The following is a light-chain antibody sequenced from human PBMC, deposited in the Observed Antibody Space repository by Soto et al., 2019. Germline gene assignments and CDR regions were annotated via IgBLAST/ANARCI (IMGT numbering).Light chain of an antibody. CDR3: SSYTSSSTLVI. CDR1: SSDVGGYKY. J-gene: IGLJ2*01. CDR2: DVS. V-gene: IGLV2-14*01. Sequence: QSALTQPASVSGSPGQSITISCIGTSSDVGGYKYVSWYQHHPGKVPKLMIFDVSNRPSGVSNRFSGSKFGNTASLTISGLRAEDEADYYCSSYTSSSTLVIFGGGTKLTVL.